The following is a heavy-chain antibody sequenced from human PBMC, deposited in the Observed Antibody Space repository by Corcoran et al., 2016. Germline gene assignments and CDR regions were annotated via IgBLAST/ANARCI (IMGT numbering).Heavy chain of an antibody. Sequence: QVQLVESGGGVVQPGRSLRLSCAASGFTFSSYGMHWVRQAPGKGLEWVAVISYVGSNKYYADSVKGRFTISRDNSKTTLYLQMNSLRAGDTAVYYCATDRFTMVRGVIGVGCYYGMDVWGQGTTVTVSS. CDR1: GFTFSSYG. CDR2: ISYVGSNK. V-gene: IGHV3-30*03. CDR3: ATDRFTMVRGVIGVGCYYGMDV. D-gene: IGHD3-10*01. J-gene: IGHJ6*02.